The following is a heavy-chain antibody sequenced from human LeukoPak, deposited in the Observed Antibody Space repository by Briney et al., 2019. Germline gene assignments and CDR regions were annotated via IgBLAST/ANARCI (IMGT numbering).Heavy chain of an antibody. V-gene: IGHV1-69*13. D-gene: IGHD2-15*01. J-gene: IGHJ6*02. CDR3: ARDPYCSGGSCCYYGMDV. CDR1: GGTFSSYA. CDR2: IIPIFGTA. Sequence: SVKVSCKASGGTFSSYAISWVRQAPGQGLEWMGGIIPIFGTANYAQKFQGRVTITADESTSTAYMELSSLRSEDTAVYYCARDPYCSGGSCCYYGMDVWGQGTTVTVSS.